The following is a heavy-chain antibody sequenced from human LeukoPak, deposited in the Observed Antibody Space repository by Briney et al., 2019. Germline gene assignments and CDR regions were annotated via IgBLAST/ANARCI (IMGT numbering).Heavy chain of an antibody. Sequence: ASVKVSCKASGYTFTGYYMHWVRQAPGKGLEWMGGFDPEDGETIYAQKFQGRVTMTEDTSTDTAYMELSSLRSEDTAVYYCATRGYCSGGSCYPDAFDIWGQGTMVTVSS. CDR2: FDPEDGET. CDR1: GYTFTGYY. CDR3: ATRGYCSGGSCYPDAFDI. V-gene: IGHV1-24*01. D-gene: IGHD2-15*01. J-gene: IGHJ3*02.